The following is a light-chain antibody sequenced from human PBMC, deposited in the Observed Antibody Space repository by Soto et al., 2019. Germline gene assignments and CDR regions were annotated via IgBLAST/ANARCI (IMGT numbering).Light chain of an antibody. CDR2: DVS. CDR3: SSYTSSSTLYV. CDR1: SSDVGGYNY. V-gene: IGLV2-14*01. Sequence: QSALTQPASVSGSPGQSITISCTGTSSDVGGYNYVSWYQQLPGKAPKLMIYDVSDRPSGVSNRFSGSKSGNTASLTISGLQAEDEADYYCSSYTSSSTLYVFATGTKVTVL. J-gene: IGLJ1*01.